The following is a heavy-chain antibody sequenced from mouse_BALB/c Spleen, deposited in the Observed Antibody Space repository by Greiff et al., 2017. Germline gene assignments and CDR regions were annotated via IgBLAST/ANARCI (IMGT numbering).Heavy chain of an antibody. D-gene: IGHD3-1*01. J-gene: IGHJ2*01. V-gene: IGHV1S81*02. CDR2: INPSNGGT. Sequence: QVQLKESGAELVKPGASVKLSCKASGYTFTSYYMYWVKQRPGQVLEWIGEINPSNGGTNFNEKFKSKATLTVDKSSSTAYMQLSSLTSEDSAVYYFTRSGYAFDYWGQGTTLTVSA. CDR3: TRSGYAFDY. CDR1: GYTFTSYY.